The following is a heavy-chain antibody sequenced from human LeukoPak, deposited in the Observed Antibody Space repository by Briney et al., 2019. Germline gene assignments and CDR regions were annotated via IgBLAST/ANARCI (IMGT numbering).Heavy chain of an antibody. CDR2: IIPILGIA. J-gene: IGHJ5*02. D-gene: IGHD1-26*01. CDR1: GGTFSSYA. CDR3: ARDRTVVVGATVWFDP. Sequence: GASVKVSCKASGGTFSSYAISWVRQAPGQGLEWMGRIIPILGIANYAQKFQGRVTITADKSTSTAYMELSSLRSEDTAVYYCARDRTVVVGATVWFDPWGQGTLVTVSS. V-gene: IGHV1-69*04.